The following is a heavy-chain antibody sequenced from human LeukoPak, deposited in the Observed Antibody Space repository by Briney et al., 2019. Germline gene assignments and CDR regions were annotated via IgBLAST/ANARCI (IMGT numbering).Heavy chain of an antibody. CDR1: GGSISSGGYY. V-gene: IGHV4-31*03. CDR3: ARGSDYGGWFDY. Sequence: PSETLSLTCTVSGGSISSGGYYWSWIRQRPGKGLEWIGYIYYSGSTYYNPSLKSRVTISVDTSKNQFSLKLSSVTAADTAVYYCARGSDYGGWFDYWGQGTLVTVSS. CDR2: IYYSGST. D-gene: IGHD4-23*01. J-gene: IGHJ4*02.